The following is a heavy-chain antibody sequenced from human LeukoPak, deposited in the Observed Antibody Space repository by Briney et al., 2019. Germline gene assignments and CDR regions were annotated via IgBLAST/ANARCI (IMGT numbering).Heavy chain of an antibody. CDR2: INPNSGGT. CDR3: ARVEPSYYYDSSGSIIGNFDY. Sequence: ASVKVSCKASGYTFTSYGISWVRQAPGQGLEWMGWINPNSGGTNYAQKFQGRVTMTRDTSISTAYMELSGLRSDDTAVYYCARVEPSYYYDSSGSIIGNFDYWGQGTLVTVSS. CDR1: GYTFTSYG. V-gene: IGHV1-2*02. J-gene: IGHJ4*02. D-gene: IGHD3-22*01.